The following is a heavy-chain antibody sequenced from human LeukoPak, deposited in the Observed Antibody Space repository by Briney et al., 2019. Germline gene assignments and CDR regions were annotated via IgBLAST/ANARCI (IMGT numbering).Heavy chain of an antibody. D-gene: IGHD2-2*01. Sequence: GGSLRLSCAASGFTFSSHWMHWVRQTPGKGLVWVSRINTDESKINHADSVKGRFTVSRDNAKNMLYLQMNSLRAEDTAVYYCANFLIVVVPAATLVGAAAEDEGFDIWGQGTMVTVSS. J-gene: IGHJ3*02. CDR1: GFTFSSHW. CDR2: INTDESKI. CDR3: ANFLIVVVPAATLVGAAAEDEGFDI. V-gene: IGHV3-74*01.